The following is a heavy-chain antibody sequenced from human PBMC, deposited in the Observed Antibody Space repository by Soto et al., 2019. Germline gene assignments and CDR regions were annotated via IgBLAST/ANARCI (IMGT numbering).Heavy chain of an antibody. J-gene: IGHJ6*03. V-gene: IGHV3-66*01. CDR3: ARDDVHWRGGSCYGVPMAV. Sequence: EVQLVESGGGLVQPGGSLRLSCAASGFTVSSNYMSWVRQAPGKGLEWVSVIYSDGSGGSTYYADSVKGRFTISRDTSKTTLFLQMNSLRAEDTAVYYFARDDVHWRGGSCYGVPMAVWGRGTTVTVSS. CDR1: GFTVSSNY. D-gene: IGHD2-15*01. CDR2: IYSDGSGGST.